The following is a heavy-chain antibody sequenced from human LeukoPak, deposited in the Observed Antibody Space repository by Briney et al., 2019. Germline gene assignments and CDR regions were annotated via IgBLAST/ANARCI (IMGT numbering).Heavy chain of an antibody. CDR2: VRSRAFGETT. CDR3: SRGRSTTLDY. V-gene: IGHV3-49*03. J-gene: IGHJ4*02. Sequence: RSLRLSCTASGFAFGDYAVSWFRQPPGKGLEWLGFVRSRAFGETTDYAASVKGRFIISRDDSKTIAYLQTNSLKTEDTAVYYCSRGRSTTLDYWGQGTQVTVSS. D-gene: IGHD1-7*01. CDR1: GFAFGDYA.